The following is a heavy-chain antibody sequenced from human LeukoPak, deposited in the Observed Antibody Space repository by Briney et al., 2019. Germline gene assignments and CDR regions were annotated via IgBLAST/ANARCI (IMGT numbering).Heavy chain of an antibody. J-gene: IGHJ3*02. CDR3: ARYSGSYYAFDI. CDR1: GFTFTSYE. D-gene: IGHD1-26*01. CDR2: ITISGSTI. V-gene: IGHV3-48*03. Sequence: GGSLRLSCAASGFTFTSYEMNWVRQAPGKGLDWVSYITISGSTIYYADSVKGRFTISRDNAKSSLYLQMISLRADDTAVYYCARYSGSYYAFDIWGQGTMVTVSS.